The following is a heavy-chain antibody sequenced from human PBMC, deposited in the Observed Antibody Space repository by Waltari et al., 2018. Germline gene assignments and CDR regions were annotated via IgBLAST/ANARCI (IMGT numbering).Heavy chain of an antibody. CDR1: GASLPSNSPP. CDR3: ARNPSITIFGVVHWYFDL. Sequence: QVQLPPPGPGLVKPSQPLPLTCAISGASLPSNSPPWHWLRPSPSQRLAWLGRTYYRSKWYNDYAVSVKSRITINPDTSKNQFSLQLNSVTPEDTAVYYCARNPSITIFGVVHWYFDLWGRGTLVTVSS. J-gene: IGHJ2*01. D-gene: IGHD3-3*01. CDR2: TYYRSKWYN. V-gene: IGHV6-1*01.